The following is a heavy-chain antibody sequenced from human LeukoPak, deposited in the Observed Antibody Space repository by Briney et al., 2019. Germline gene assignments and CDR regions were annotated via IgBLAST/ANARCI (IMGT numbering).Heavy chain of an antibody. Sequence: SVKVSCKASGYTFTGYYMHWVRQAPGQGLEWMGTIIPTFGTADYAEKFQGRVKMTADESTTTVYMELSSLRYEDTAVYFCSRSGGWSADFYSYYYMDVWGKGSTVAVSS. CDR3: SRSGGWSADFYSYYYMDV. CDR2: IIPTFGTA. CDR1: GYTFTGYY. D-gene: IGHD6-19*01. V-gene: IGHV1-69*13. J-gene: IGHJ6*03.